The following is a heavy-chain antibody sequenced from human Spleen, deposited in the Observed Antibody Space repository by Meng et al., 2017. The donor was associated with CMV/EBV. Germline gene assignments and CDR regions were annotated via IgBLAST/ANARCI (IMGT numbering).Heavy chain of an antibody. CDR1: GFTFSSYA. CDR3: ARGGHYYDSSGHRRIDF. J-gene: IGHJ4*02. D-gene: IGHD3-22*01. Sequence: LSLTCAASGFTFSSYAMHWVRQAPGKGLEWVAVISYDGSNKYYADSVKGRFTISRDNSKNTLYLQMNSLRTEDTAVYYCARGGHYYDSSGHRRIDFWGQGTLVTVSS. CDR2: ISYDGSNK. V-gene: IGHV3-30-3*01.